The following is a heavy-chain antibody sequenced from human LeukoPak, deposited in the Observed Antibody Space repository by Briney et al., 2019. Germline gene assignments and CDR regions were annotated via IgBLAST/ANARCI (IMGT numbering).Heavy chain of an antibody. CDR3: WKGQFIAGEGTDDVCHI. J-gene: IGHJ3*02. D-gene: IGHD6-19*01. V-gene: IGHV3-30*18. Sequence: PGRSLRLSCAASGFTFSNYGMHWVRQAPGKGLEWVAVISYDGSNKYYADFVKGRFTISRDNSKNTLYMPMYRLTDEETAVYFCWKGQFIAGEGTDDVCHIWGEG. CDR2: ISYDGSNK. CDR1: GFTFSNYG.